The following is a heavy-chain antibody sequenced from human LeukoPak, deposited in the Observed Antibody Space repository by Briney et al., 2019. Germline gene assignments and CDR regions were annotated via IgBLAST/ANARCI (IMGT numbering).Heavy chain of an antibody. V-gene: IGHV1-46*01. D-gene: IGHD3-16*01. CDR3: AREESGGLFDY. J-gene: IGHJ4*02. CDR1: GYTFSSYY. Sequence: ASVKVFCKASGYTFSSYYIHWVRQAPGQGLEWMGKMNPSGGTTTYAQKLQGRVTVTRDTPTSTVYMEMSSLRPEDTAVYYCAREESGGLFDYWGQGTLLTVSS. CDR2: MNPSGGTT.